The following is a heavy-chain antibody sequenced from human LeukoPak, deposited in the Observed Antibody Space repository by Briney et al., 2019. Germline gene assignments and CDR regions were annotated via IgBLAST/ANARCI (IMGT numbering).Heavy chain of an antibody. CDR3: AREAFLEWLPKYYFDY. J-gene: IGHJ4*02. Sequence: GASVKVSCKXSGYTFTSYGISWVRQAPGQGLEWMGWGSAYNGNTNYAQKLQGRVTMTTDTSTSTAYMELRSLRSDDTAVYYCAREAFLEWLPKYYFDYWGQGTLVTVSS. V-gene: IGHV1-18*01. CDR1: GYTFTSYG. CDR2: GSAYNGNT. D-gene: IGHD3-3*02.